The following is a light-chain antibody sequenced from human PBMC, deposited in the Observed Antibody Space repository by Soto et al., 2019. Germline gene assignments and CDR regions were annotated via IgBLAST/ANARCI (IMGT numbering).Light chain of an antibody. CDR3: HQYNSYLWT. CDR2: KAS. V-gene: IGKV1-5*03. Sequence: DIQMTQSPSTLSAPVGDRVTITCRASQRISSWLAWYQQKPGKAPKLLIYKASSLESGVPSRFSGSGSGTEFTLTISSLQPDDFATYYCHQYNSYLWTFGQGTKVDIK. J-gene: IGKJ1*01. CDR1: QRISSW.